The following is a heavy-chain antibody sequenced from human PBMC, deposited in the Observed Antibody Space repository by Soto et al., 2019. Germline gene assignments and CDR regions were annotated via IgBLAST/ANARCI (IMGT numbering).Heavy chain of an antibody. Sequence: GGSLRLSCAASGFTFSSYSMNWVRQAPGKGLEWVSYISSSSSTIYYADSVKGRFTISRDDAKNSLYLQMNSLRDEDTAVYYCARTPEYNWNDVGFDPWGQGTLVTVSS. CDR1: GFTFSSYS. V-gene: IGHV3-48*02. D-gene: IGHD1-20*01. CDR3: ARTPEYNWNDVGFDP. J-gene: IGHJ5*02. CDR2: ISSSSSTI.